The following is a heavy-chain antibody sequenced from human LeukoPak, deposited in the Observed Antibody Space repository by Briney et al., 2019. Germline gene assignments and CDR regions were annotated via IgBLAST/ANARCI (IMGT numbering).Heavy chain of an antibody. CDR2: ISSSGYII. V-gene: IGHV3-48*03. CDR1: GFPFSTFE. J-gene: IGHJ4*02. Sequence: PGGSLRLSCEASGFPFSTFEMNWVRQAPGKGLEWVSYISSSGYIIFYADSVKGRFTISRDNAKNSLYLQMNSLRAEDTAVYYCARDRGWRSYFDYWGQGTLVTVSS. CDR3: ARDRGWRSYFDY. D-gene: IGHD3-10*01.